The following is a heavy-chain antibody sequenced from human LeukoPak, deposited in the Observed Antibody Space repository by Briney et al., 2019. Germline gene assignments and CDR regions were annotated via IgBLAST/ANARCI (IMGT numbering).Heavy chain of an antibody. V-gene: IGHV4-59*12. CDR2: IYYSGST. J-gene: IGHJ4*02. CDR1: GGSISSYY. CDR3: AREFDSSGYYLYAIDY. D-gene: IGHD3-22*01. Sequence: PSETLSLTCTVSGGSISSYYWSWIRQPPGKGLEWIGYIYYSGSTNYNPSLKSRVTISVDTSKNQFSLKLSSVTAADTAVYYCAREFDSSGYYLYAIDYWGQGTLVTVSS.